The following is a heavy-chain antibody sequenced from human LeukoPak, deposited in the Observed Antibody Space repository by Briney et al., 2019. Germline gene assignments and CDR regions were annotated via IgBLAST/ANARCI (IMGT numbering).Heavy chain of an antibody. CDR3: ARETXDFXSXYFAY. CDR1: GFTFGSYS. D-gene: IGHD3-3*01. Sequence: PGGSLRLSCAASGFTFGSYSMNWVRQAPGRGLEWVSSISDRSDYIYYSDSVKGRFTISRDNAKNSLFLQMNSLRAEDTAVYYCARETXDFXSXYFAYWGQGTLVTV. CDR2: ISDRSDYI. V-gene: IGHV3-21*01. J-gene: IGHJ4*02.